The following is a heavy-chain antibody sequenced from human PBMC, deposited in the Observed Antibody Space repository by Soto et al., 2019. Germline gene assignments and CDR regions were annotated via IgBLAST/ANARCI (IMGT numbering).Heavy chain of an antibody. V-gene: IGHV3-7*05. J-gene: IGHJ4*02. CDR2: IKQDGSEK. D-gene: IGHD3-9*01. CDR3: ARNTRLRYFDWLSRGPVDY. CDR1: GFTFSSYW. Sequence: GGSLRLSCAASGFTFSSYWMSWVRQAPGKGLEWVANIKQDGSEKYYVDSVKGRFTISRDNAKNSLYLQMNSLRAEDTAVYYCARNTRLRYFDWLSRGPVDYWGQGTLVTVS.